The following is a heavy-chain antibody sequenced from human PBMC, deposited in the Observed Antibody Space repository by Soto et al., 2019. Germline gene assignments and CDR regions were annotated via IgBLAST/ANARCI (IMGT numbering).Heavy chain of an antibody. V-gene: IGHV4-39*01. CDR3: ARHGAAPDYFDY. CDR1: GGSISSSSSY. Sequence: PSETLSLTCTVSGGSISSSSSYWGWIRQPPGKGLEWIGTIYSGSTYYNPSLKSRVTISVDTSKNQFSLKLSSVTAADTAVYYCARHGAAPDYFDYWGQGTLVTVSS. D-gene: IGHD6-6*01. CDR2: IYSGST. J-gene: IGHJ4*02.